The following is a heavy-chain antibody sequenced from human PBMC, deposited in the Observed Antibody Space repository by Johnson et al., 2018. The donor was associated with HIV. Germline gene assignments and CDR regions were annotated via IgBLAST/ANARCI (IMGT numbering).Heavy chain of an antibody. CDR3: ARHAGGDFTYGLFQH. D-gene: IGHD4-17*01. Sequence: VQLVESGGGLVKPGESLRLSCVGSGFTFSQAWMSWVRQAPGKGLEWVGRIKRETDGGTRDYAAPVKGRFSISRDNAKNSLYIQMSGLREEDTALYYCARHAGGDFTYGLFQHWGRGTLVTVSS. J-gene: IGHJ1*01. V-gene: IGHV3-15*05. CDR1: GFTFSQAW. CDR2: IKRETDGGTR.